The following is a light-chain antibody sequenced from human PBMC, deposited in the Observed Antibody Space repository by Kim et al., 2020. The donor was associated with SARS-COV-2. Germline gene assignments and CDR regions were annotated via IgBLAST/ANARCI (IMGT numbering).Light chain of an antibody. CDR2: SAS. J-gene: IGKJ1*01. Sequence: SPGERATLSCRASQRISSSYLAWYQQKPSQATRLLIYSASSRAAGIPDRCSGSGSGTDFTLTISRLEPEDFALYHCQQYDNSLWTFGQGTKVDIK. V-gene: IGKV3-20*01. CDR3: QQYDNSLWT. CDR1: QRISSSY.